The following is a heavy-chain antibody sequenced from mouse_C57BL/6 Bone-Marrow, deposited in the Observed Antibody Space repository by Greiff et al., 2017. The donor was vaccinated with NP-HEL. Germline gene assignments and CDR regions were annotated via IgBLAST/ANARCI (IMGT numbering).Heavy chain of an antibody. D-gene: IGHD2-3*01. Sequence: EVNVVESGGGLVKPGGSLKLSCAASGFTFSSYAMSWVRQTPEKRLEWVATISDGGSYTYYPDNVKGRFTISRDNAKNNLYLQMSQLKSEDTAMYYCAKGYDGYPYAMDYWGQGTSVTVSS. CDR1: GFTFSSYA. CDR3: AKGYDGYPYAMDY. CDR2: ISDGGSYT. V-gene: IGHV5-4*03. J-gene: IGHJ4*01.